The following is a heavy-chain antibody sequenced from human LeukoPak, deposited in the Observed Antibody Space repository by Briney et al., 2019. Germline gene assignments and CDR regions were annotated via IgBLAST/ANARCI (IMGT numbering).Heavy chain of an antibody. V-gene: IGHV4-30-2*01. CDR3: ARNYYDSSGYYRYFDY. J-gene: IGHJ4*02. D-gene: IGHD3-22*01. CDR2: IYHSGST. Sequence: SETLSLTCAVSGGSISSGGYSWSWIRQPPGKGLEWIGYIYHSGSTYYNPSLKSRATISVDRSKNQFSLKLSSVTAADTAVYYCARNYYDSSGYYRYFDYWGQGTLVTVSS. CDR1: GGSISSGGYS.